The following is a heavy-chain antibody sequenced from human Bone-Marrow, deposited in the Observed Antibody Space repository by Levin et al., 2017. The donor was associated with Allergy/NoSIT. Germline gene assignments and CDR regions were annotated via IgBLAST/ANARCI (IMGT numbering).Heavy chain of an antibody. Sequence: PGESLKISCAASGFNFRAYRMSWVRQAPGKGLEWVADIKQDGTERFYVDSVKGRFTISRDNARDSLHLYMNDLKAEDTALYYCARVRTGGFWSGYPDFWGPGTPVTVSS. J-gene: IGHJ4*02. V-gene: IGHV3-7*03. D-gene: IGHD3-3*01. CDR3: ARVRTGGFWSGYPDF. CDR1: GFNFRAYR. CDR2: IKQDGTER.